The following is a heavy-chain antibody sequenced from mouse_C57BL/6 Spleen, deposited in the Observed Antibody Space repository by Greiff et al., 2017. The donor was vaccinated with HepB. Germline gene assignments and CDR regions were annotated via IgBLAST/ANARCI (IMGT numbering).Heavy chain of an antibody. J-gene: IGHJ3*01. CDR1: GYSFTGYY. V-gene: IGHV1-42*01. Sequence: EVKVVESGPELVKPGASVKISCKASGYSFTGYYMNWVKQSPEKSLEWIGEINPSTGGTTYNQKFKAKATLTVDKSSSTAYMQLKSLTSEDSAVYYCARHYGYDGFAYWGQGTLVTVSA. CDR3: ARHYGYDGFAY. D-gene: IGHD2-2*01. CDR2: INPSTGGT.